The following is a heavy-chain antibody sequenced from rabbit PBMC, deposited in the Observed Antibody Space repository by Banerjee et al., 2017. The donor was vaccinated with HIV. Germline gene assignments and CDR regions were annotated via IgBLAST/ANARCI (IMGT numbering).Heavy chain of an antibody. Sequence: QLKESGGGLVQPGGSLKLSCKASGFDFSSYFMSWVRQAPGKGLEWIGYIDPVFGSTYYASWVNGRFTISSHNAQNTLYLQLNSLTATDTATYFCARDSGMLYYFNLWGPGTLVTVS. CDR3: ARDSGMLYYFNL. CDR2: IDPVFGST. CDR1: GFDFSSYF. D-gene: IGHD4-2*01. V-gene: IGHV1S7*01. J-gene: IGHJ4*01.